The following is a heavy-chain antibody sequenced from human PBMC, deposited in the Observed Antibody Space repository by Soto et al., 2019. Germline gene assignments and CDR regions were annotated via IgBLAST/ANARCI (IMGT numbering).Heavy chain of an antibody. Sequence: ASVKVSCKASGYTFTIYYMHWVRQAPGQGLEWMGIINPSGGSTSYAQKFQDRFTITRDTSANTAYMDLRSLTSEDTAVYYCARGIWVATTASYYFDYWGQGTQVTVSS. D-gene: IGHD5-12*01. J-gene: IGHJ4*02. CDR3: ARGIWVATTASYYFDY. V-gene: IGHV1-46*01. CDR2: INPSGGST. CDR1: GYTFTIYY.